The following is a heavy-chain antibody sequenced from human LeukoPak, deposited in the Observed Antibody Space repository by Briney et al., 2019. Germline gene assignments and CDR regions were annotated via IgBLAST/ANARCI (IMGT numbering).Heavy chain of an antibody. J-gene: IGHJ4*02. CDR1: GFTVSSNY. CDR3: ASQNYYDSSGYYRDY. D-gene: IGHD3-22*01. CDR2: IYSGGST. V-gene: IGHV3-66*04. Sequence: GGSLRLSCAASGFTVSSNYMSWVRQAPGKGLEWVSVIYSGGSTHYADSVKGRFTISRDNSKNTLYLQMNSLRAEDTAVYYCASQNYYDSSGYYRDYWGQGTLVTVSS.